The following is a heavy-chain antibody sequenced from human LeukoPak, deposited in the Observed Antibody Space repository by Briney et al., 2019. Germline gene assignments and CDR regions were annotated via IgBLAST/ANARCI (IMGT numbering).Heavy chain of an antibody. CDR2: ISAYNGNT. D-gene: IGHD2-15*01. CDR3: ARGEYCSGGSCYSGFDY. Sequence: ASVKVSCKASGYTFTSYGISWVRQAPGQGLEWMGWISAYNGNTNYAQKLQGRVTMTTDTSTSTAYMELRSLRSVDTAVYYCARGEYCSGGSCYSGFDYWGQGTLVTVSS. CDR1: GYTFTSYG. V-gene: IGHV1-18*01. J-gene: IGHJ4*02.